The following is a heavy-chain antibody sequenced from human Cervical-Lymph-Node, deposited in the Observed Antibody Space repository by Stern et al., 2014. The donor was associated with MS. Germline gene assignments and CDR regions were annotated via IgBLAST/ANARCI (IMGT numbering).Heavy chain of an antibody. Sequence: SGPTLVKPTQTLTLICTFSGFSLSTNVVAVGWIRQPPGKALEWLALIYWDDDKRYSPSLKSRLTIAKDTSKNQVVLTMTNMDPVDTATYYCTHVIVTYYRFDYWGQGTLVTVSS. D-gene: IGHD3-22*01. J-gene: IGHJ4*02. V-gene: IGHV2-5*02. CDR3: THVIVTYYRFDY. CDR2: IYWDDDK. CDR1: GFSLSTNVVA.